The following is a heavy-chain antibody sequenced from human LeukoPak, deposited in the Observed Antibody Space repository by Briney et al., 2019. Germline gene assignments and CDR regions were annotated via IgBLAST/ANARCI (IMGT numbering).Heavy chain of an antibody. CDR3: ARVSRGPHPYYYDSSGYMDY. V-gene: IGHV3-43*01. D-gene: IGHD3-22*01. CDR2: ITWNDGSA. Sequence: GGSLRLSCAASGFTFNDYPMHWVRQAPGKGLEWVSLITWNDGSAYYADSVEGRFTISRDNSKNSLYLQMHSLRIEDTALYYCARVSRGPHPYYYDSSGYMDYWGQGTLVTVSS. CDR1: GFTFNDYP. J-gene: IGHJ4*02.